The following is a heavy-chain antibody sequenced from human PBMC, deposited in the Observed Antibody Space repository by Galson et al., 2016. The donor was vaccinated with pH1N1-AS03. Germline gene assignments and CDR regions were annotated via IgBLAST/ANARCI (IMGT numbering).Heavy chain of an antibody. V-gene: IGHV3-23*01. D-gene: IGHD2/OR15-2a*01. CDR2: ISGSGDTT. Sequence: SLRLSCAASGFTFSSYAMSWLRQTPGKGLEWVSAISGSGDTTYYADSVKGRFTISRDNSKTTVSLQMNSLSAEDTAIYYCAKGVRYAFYAQFDRWGQGTLVTVSS. J-gene: IGHJ4*02. CDR1: GFTFSSYA. CDR3: AKGVRYAFYAQFDR.